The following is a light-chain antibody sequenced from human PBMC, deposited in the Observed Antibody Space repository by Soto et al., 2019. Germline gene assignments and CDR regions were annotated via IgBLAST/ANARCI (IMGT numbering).Light chain of an antibody. J-gene: IGLJ3*02. CDR2: GNN. CDR3: QSFDSSPSAWV. CDR1: SSNIGAGYD. Sequence: QSVLTQPPSVSGAPGQRVTVSCTGISSNIGAGYDVHWYQQLPGTAPKLLIYGNNNRPSGVPDRFSGSKSGTSASLAITGLQAEDEADYFCQSFDSSPSAWVFGGGTKVTVL. V-gene: IGLV1-40*01.